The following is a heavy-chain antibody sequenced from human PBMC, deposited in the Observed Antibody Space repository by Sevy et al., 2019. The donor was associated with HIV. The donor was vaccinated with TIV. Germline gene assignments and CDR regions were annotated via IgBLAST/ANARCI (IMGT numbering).Heavy chain of an antibody. CDR1: GFSFSSYW. Sequence: GGSLRLSCAASGFSFSSYWMHWVRQAPGKGLEWVANIKQDESGRYYVASVKGRFTISRENAKNSVYLQMNSLRPEDTAIYYCARGNSGSFDYWGQGTLVTVSS. CDR3: ARGNSGSFDY. D-gene: IGHD3-22*01. J-gene: IGHJ4*02. V-gene: IGHV3-7*04. CDR2: IKQDESGR.